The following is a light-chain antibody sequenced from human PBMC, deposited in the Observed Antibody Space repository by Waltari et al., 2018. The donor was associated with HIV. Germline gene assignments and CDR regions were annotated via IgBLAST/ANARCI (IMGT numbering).Light chain of an antibody. CDR1: QTISTN. CDR2: GTS. V-gene: IGKV3D-15*01. CDR3: QQYNNRIT. J-gene: IGKJ5*01. Sequence: EIVLEQSPVTLSVSPGERASLSCRASQTISTNLAWYQQKPGQAPRLLIYGTSIRAPGIPARFSGSGSGTEFTLTISSLQSEDFAIYYCQQYNNRITFGQGTRLDIK.